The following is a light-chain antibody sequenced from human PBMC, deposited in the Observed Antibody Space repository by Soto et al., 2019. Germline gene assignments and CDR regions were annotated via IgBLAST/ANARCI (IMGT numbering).Light chain of an antibody. J-gene: IGKJ1*01. CDR1: QGISSY. V-gene: IGKV1-8*01. CDR3: QQYDSYPWT. Sequence: AMRMTQSPSSLSASTGDRITIACRASQGISSYLAWYQQKPGQAPKLLIYAASTMHSGVPSRFSGSGSGTDFTLTISCLQSEDFATYYCQQYDSYPWTFGQGTKVDIK. CDR2: AAS.